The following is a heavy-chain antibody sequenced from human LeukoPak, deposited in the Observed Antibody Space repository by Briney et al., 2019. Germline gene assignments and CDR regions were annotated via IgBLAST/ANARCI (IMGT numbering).Heavy chain of an antibody. J-gene: IGHJ4*02. CDR3: ARGAGEALYYFDY. D-gene: IGHD3-10*01. Sequence: GSSVKVSCKASGYTFTSYQMHWVRQAPGQGLEWMGMINPSGGRTGCPQRFQGRVTMTRDTSTGTVYMELSRLTSEDTAVYYCARGAGEALYYFDYWGQGTLVTVSA. V-gene: IGHV1-46*01. CDR1: GYTFTSYQ. CDR2: INPSGGRT.